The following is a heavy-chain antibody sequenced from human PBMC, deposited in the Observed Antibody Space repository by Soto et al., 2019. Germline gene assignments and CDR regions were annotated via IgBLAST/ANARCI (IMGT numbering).Heavy chain of an antibody. D-gene: IGHD6-13*01. V-gene: IGHV3-21*01. CDR2: ISSNSAYI. Sequence: PGGSLRLSCAASGFTFRSFTMNWVLQAPGKGLEWVSTISSNSAYIYYTDALRGRFTISRDNAKNSLHLQMNSLRAEDTAVYYCTRDASRDSSARGWFDPWGPGTLVTVSS. J-gene: IGHJ5*02. CDR1: GFTFRSFT. CDR3: TRDASRDSSARGWFDP.